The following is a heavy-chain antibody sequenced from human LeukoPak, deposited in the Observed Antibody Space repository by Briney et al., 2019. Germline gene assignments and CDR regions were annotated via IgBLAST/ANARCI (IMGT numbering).Heavy chain of an antibody. J-gene: IGHJ5*02. CDR1: GYTFTSYD. CDR2: MNPNSGNT. Sequence: ASVKVSCKASGYTFTSYDINWVRRATGQGLEWMGWMNPNSGNTGYAQKFQGRVTMTRNTSISTAYMELSSLRSEDTAVYYCARVRIAARGWFDPWGQGTLVTVSS. CDR3: ARVRIAARGWFDP. V-gene: IGHV1-8*01. D-gene: IGHD6-13*01.